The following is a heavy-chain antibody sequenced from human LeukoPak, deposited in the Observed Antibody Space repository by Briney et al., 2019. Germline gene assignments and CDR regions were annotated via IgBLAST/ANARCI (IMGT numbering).Heavy chain of an antibody. J-gene: IGHJ2*01. D-gene: IGHD5-12*01. CDR3: ATRAWHWYFDL. CDR1: GGSISSGDYY. Sequence: SETLSLTCTVSGGSISSGDYYWSWIRQPPGMGLEWIGYIYYSGSTYYNPSLKSRVTISVNTSKNQFSLKLSSVTAADTAVYYCATRAWHWYFDLWGRGTLVTVSS. V-gene: IGHV4-30-4*01. CDR2: IYYSGST.